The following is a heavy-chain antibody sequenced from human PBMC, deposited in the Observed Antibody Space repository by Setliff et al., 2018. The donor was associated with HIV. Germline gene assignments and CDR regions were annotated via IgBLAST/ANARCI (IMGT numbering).Heavy chain of an antibody. J-gene: IGHJ3*02. CDR2: ISFDGSDK. CDR1: GFTFSWYG. V-gene: IGHV3-30*03. D-gene: IGHD6-19*01. CDR3: VRDKWLVPDTFDI. Sequence: HPGGSLRLSCAASGFTFSWYGMDWVRQAPGKGLEWVAVISFDGSDKYYADSVKGRFTISRDNAKNSLYLQMNSLRAEDMALYYCVRDKWLVPDTFDIWGQGTMVTVSS.